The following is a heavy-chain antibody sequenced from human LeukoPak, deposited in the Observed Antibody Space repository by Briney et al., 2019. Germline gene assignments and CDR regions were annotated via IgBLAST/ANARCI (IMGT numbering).Heavy chain of an antibody. J-gene: IGHJ6*02. V-gene: IGHV3-7*01. CDR1: GFTFSSYW. Sequence: PGGSLRLSCAASGFTFSSYWMSWVRQAPGKGLEWVANIKQDGSEKYYVDSVKGRFTISRDNAKNSLYLQMNSLRAEDTAVYYCARVSSNVRYFDWFSAAGYYYGMDVWGQGTTVTVSS. CDR2: IKQDGSEK. D-gene: IGHD3-9*01. CDR3: ARVSSNVRYFDWFSAAGYYYGMDV.